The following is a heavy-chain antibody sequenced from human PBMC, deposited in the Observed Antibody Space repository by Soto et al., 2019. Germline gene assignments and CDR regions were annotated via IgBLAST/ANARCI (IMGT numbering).Heavy chain of an antibody. Sequence: ASVKVSCKASGYTFTDYVIHWVRQAPGQRLEWMGWINTDNGNTEYLQKFQARVTITRDTSASTAYMEVASLRAEDTAVYYCARGGAYYDSSGYNYFQHWGQGTLVTVSS. D-gene: IGHD3-22*01. CDR2: INTDNGNT. J-gene: IGHJ1*01. CDR3: ARGGAYYDSSGYNYFQH. CDR1: GYTFTDYV. V-gene: IGHV1-3*04.